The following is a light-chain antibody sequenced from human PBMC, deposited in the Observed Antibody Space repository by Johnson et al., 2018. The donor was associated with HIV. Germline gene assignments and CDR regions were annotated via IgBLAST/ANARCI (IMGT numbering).Light chain of an antibody. V-gene: IGLV1-51*02. CDR2: ENN. CDR3: GTWDSSLSARYV. Sequence: QSVLTQPPSVSAAPGQKVTISCSGSSFNIGNNYVSWYQQLPGTAPKLLIYENNKRPSGIPDRFSGSKSGTSATLGITGLQTGDEADYYCGTWDSSLSARYVFGTGTKVTVL. CDR1: SFNIGNNY. J-gene: IGLJ1*01.